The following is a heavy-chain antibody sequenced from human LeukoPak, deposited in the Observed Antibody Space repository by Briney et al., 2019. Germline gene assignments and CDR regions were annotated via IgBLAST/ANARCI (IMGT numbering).Heavy chain of an antibody. CDR3: ARGICSSTSCYLHWFDP. J-gene: IGHJ5*02. D-gene: IGHD2-2*01. V-gene: IGHV1-18*01. CDR1: GYTFTSYG. CDR2: ISAYNGNT. Sequence: ASVKVSCKASGYTFTSYGISWVRQAPGQGLEWMGWISAYNGNTNYAQKLQGRVTMTTDTSTSTAYMELRSLRSDDTAVYYCARGICSSTSCYLHWFDPWGQGTLVTVSS.